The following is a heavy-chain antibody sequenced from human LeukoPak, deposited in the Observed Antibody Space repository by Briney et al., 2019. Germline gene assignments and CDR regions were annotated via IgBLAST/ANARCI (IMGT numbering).Heavy chain of an antibody. J-gene: IGHJ5*02. CDR1: GFTFSSYG. CDR3: ATDSSSWNIFDN. Sequence: GGSLRLSCAASGFTFSSYGMHWVRQAPGKGLEWVAVIWYDGSNKYYADSVKGRFTISRDNSKNSVYLQMSNLTAGDTAVYFCATDSSSWNIFDNWGQGTLVTVSS. V-gene: IGHV3-33*01. D-gene: IGHD2-15*01. CDR2: IWYDGSNK.